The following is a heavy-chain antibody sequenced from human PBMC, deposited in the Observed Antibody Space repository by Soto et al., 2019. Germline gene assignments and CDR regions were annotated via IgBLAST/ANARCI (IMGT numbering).Heavy chain of an antibody. V-gene: IGHV4-30-4*08. CDR1: VHSNGRVNKY. CDR2: IFSSGPT. CDR3: ASVPSPFDYYSGMEV. Sequence: AQTLSLTCTLSVHSNGRVNKYWSWIRKAPGKGLEWIGYIFSSGPTYYNPSLKSRLTMSLDTSQNQFSLKLNFGTAADTAVYFGASVPSPFDYYSGMEVWAQGTRVTVPS. D-gene: IGHD3-16*01. J-gene: IGHJ6*02.